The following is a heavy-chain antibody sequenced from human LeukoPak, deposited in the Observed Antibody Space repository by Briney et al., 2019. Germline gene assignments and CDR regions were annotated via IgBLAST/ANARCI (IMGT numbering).Heavy chain of an antibody. CDR2: ISGSGHDI. J-gene: IGHJ4*02. CDR1: GFTFSDSY. CDR3: AKIPQVATYTVPNFDF. D-gene: IGHD3-16*01. Sequence: GGSLRLSCAASGFTFSDSYMTWVRQAPGKGVEWVAYISGSGHDINYSDSVKGRFTISRDNAKNSLYLQMSSLRAEDTAVYYCAKIPQVATYTVPNFDFWGQGTLVTVSS. V-gene: IGHV3-11*01.